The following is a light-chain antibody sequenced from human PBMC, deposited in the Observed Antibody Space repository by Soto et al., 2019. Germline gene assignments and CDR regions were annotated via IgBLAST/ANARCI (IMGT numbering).Light chain of an antibody. J-gene: IGLJ2*01. V-gene: IGLV2-14*01. CDR3: SSFSSTSTIV. CDR2: EVS. Sequence: QSALTQPASVSGSPGQSITISCIGSSSDVGGYNYVSWYQHHPGRVPKPMIFEVSDWPSGVSSRFSGSKSGNTAYLTISGLQAEDEADYYCSSFSSTSTIVFGGGTKVTVL. CDR1: SSDVGGYNY.